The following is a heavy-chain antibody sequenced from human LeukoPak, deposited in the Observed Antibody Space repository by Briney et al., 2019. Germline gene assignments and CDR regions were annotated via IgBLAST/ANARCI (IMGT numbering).Heavy chain of an antibody. CDR2: MNPNSGNT. Sequence: ASVKVSCKASGGTFSSYAISWVRQATGQGLEWMGWMNPNSGNTGYAQKFQGRVTMTRNTSISTAYMELSSLRSEDTAVYYCASSRNYYYYGMDVWGQGTTVTVSS. D-gene: IGHD1-14*01. CDR1: GGTFSSYA. V-gene: IGHV1-8*02. J-gene: IGHJ6*02. CDR3: ASSRNYYYYGMDV.